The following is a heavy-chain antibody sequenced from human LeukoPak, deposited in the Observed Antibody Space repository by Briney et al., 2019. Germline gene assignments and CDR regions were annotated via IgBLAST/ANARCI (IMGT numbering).Heavy chain of an antibody. J-gene: IGHJ6*03. CDR1: GFSFSVFW. CDR2: IKTDGSIT. CDR3: ARRSSGPLYYYYYMDV. V-gene: IGHV3-74*01. D-gene: IGHD3-22*01. Sequence: TGGSLRLSCAASGFSFSVFWMHWVRQVPGKGPVWVSRIKTDGSITDYADSVKGRFTISRDNAKNTLYLQMNSLRAEDTAVYYCARRSSGPLYYYYYMDVWGKGTTVTVSS.